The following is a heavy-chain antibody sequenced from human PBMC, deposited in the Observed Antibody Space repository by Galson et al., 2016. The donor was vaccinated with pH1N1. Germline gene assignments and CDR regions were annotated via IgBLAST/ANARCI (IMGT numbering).Heavy chain of an antibody. J-gene: IGHJ3*01. Sequence: SLRLSCAASGFTFSDYWMHWVRQAPGKGLEWVGRIKTNNEGGTADYSAPVKGRFTISRDDSKNMMYLHMNSLNTVDTAVYYCATDWSTVTSWIVALDLWGRGTMVTGSS. CDR2: IKTNNEGGTA. V-gene: IGHV3-15*01. CDR1: GFTFSDYW. D-gene: IGHD3-3*01. CDR3: ATDWSTVTSWIVALDL.